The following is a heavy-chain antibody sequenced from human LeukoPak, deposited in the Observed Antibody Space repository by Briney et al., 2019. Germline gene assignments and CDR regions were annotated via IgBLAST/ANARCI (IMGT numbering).Heavy chain of an antibody. D-gene: IGHD3-22*01. CDR3: ARDEHQYYSESSGRFDY. J-gene: IGHJ4*02. CDR1: GFTFSFYW. Sequence: GGSLRLSCVASGFTFSFYWMGWVRQAPGKGLEWVANIKQDGSEKYYVDSARGRFTISRDNAKSSLYLQMNSLRVEDTAVYYCARDEHQYYSESSGRFDYWGQGTLVTVSS. V-gene: IGHV3-7*04. CDR2: IKQDGSEK.